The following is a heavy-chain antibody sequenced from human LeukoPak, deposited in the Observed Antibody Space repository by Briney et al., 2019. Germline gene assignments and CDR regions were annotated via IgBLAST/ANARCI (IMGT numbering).Heavy chain of an antibody. CDR1: GFTFGSYT. V-gene: IGHV3-23*01. CDR2: ISGSGGST. D-gene: IGHD6-13*01. CDR3: ARVIRAAPGKGYFDY. J-gene: IGHJ4*02. Sequence: GGSLSLSCAASGFTFGSYTMSWVRQAPGKGLEWVSAISGSGGSTYYADSVKGRFTISRDSSKNTLYRQMNSLRAEDTAIYYCARVIRAAPGKGYFDYWGQGTLVTVSS.